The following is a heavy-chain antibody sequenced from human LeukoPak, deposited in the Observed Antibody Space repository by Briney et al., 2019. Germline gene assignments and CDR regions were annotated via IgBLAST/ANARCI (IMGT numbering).Heavy chain of an antibody. CDR3: ARGGVRLYCYYYYMDV. D-gene: IGHD3-10*01. Sequence: SETLSLTCAVYGGSFSGYYWSWIRQPPGKGLEWIGEINHSGSTNYNPSLKSRVTISVDTSKNQFSLKLSSVTAADTAVYYCARGGVRLYCYYYYMDVWGKGTTVTVSS. CDR2: INHSGST. CDR1: GGSFSGYY. J-gene: IGHJ6*03. V-gene: IGHV4-34*01.